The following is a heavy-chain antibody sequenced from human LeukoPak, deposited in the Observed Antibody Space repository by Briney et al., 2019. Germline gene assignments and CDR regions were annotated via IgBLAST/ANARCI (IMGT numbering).Heavy chain of an antibody. CDR3: AKDHERGYSYGYSDY. CDR1: GFTFDDYA. D-gene: IGHD5-18*01. Sequence: PGRSLRLSCAASGFTFDDYAMHWVRQAPGKGLEGVSGISWNSGSIGYADSVKGRFTISRDNAKNSLYLQMNSLRAEDTAVYYCAKDHERGYSYGYSDYWGQGTLVTVSS. V-gene: IGHV3-9*01. J-gene: IGHJ4*02. CDR2: ISWNSGSI.